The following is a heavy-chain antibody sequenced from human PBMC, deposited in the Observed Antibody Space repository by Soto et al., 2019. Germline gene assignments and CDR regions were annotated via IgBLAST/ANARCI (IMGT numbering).Heavy chain of an antibody. CDR2: IYYSGST. V-gene: IGHV4-31*03. CDR1: GGSISSGGYY. D-gene: IGHD7-27*01. Sequence: SLTCTVSGGSISSGGYYWSWIRQHPGKGLEWIGYIYYSGSTYYNPSLKSRVTISVDTSKNQFSLKLSSVTAADTAVYYCARVRFPPGAGDTNWFDPWGQGTLVTVSS. J-gene: IGHJ5*02. CDR3: ARVRFPPGAGDTNWFDP.